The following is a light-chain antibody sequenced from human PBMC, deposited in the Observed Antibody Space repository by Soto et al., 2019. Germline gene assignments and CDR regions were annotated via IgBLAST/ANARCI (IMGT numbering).Light chain of an antibody. V-gene: IGLV2-14*01. CDR2: DVS. Sequence: QSALTQPASVSGSPGQSITISCTGTTSDVGRYNYVSWYQQHPGKAPKLIIYDVSNRPSGVSNRFSGSKSGNTASLTISGLQAEDEADYYCNSYTSGSTYVFGTGTKLTVI. CDR1: TSDVGRYNY. CDR3: NSYTSGSTYV. J-gene: IGLJ1*01.